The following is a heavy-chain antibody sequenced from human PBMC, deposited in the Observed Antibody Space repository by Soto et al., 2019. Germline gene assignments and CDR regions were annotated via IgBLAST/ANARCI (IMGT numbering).Heavy chain of an antibody. CDR2: ISWNSGSI. Sequence: EVQLVESGGGLVQPGRSLRLSCAASGFTFDDYAMHWVRQAPGKGLEWVSGISWNSGSIGYADSVKGRFTISRDNAKNSLYLQVNGLRAEDTALYYCAKAAGYTSSYPFDYWGQGTLVTVSS. CDR3: AKAAGYTSSYPFDY. CDR1: GFTFDDYA. J-gene: IGHJ4*02. V-gene: IGHV3-9*01. D-gene: IGHD6-13*01.